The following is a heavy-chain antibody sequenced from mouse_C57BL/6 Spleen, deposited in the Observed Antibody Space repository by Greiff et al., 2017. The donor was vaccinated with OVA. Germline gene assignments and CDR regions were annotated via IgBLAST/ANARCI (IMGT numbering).Heavy chain of an antibody. CDR2: INPSNGGT. J-gene: IGHJ1*03. CDR3: ARPPYYYGSSLGYFDV. Sequence: QVQLKQPGTELVKPGASVKLSCKASGYTFTSYWMHWVKQRPGQGLEWIGNINPSNGGTNYNEKFKSKATLTVDKSSSTAYMQLSSLTSEDSAVYYCARPPYYYGSSLGYFDVWGTGTTVTVSS. D-gene: IGHD1-1*01. CDR1: GYTFTSYW. V-gene: IGHV1-53*01.